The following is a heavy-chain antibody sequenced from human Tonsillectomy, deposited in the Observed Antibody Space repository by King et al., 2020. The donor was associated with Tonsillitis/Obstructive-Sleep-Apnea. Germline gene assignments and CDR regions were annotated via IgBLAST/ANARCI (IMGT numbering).Heavy chain of an antibody. CDR1: GFTFSTYA. J-gene: IGHJ4*02. CDR3: VKDRSGSGDY. D-gene: IGHD3-10*01. Sequence: VQLVESGGGLVQPGGSLRLSCAVSGFTFSTYAMSWVRQAPGKGLEWVSAISGSGGSTYYADSGKGRFTISRDNSKNTLYLQMNSRRVEDTAVYYCVKDRSGSGDYWGQGTLVTVSS. V-gene: IGHV3-23*04. CDR2: ISGSGGST.